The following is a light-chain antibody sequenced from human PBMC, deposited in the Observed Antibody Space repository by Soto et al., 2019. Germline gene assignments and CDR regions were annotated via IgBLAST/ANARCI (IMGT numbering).Light chain of an antibody. CDR3: QQYSKWPLT. V-gene: IGKV3-15*01. Sequence: EIVMTQSPTTLSGSPGERATLSCRASQSVYNTLAWYQQKPGQAPRLLIYGASTRATGIPARFSGSGSGTEFTLTISSLQSEDFATYYCQQYSKWPLTFGEGTKVEIK. CDR1: QSVYNT. CDR2: GAS. J-gene: IGKJ4*01.